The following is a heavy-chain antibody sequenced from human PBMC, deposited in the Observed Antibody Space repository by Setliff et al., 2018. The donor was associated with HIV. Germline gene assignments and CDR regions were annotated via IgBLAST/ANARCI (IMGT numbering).Heavy chain of an antibody. V-gene: IGHV1-8*01. CDR1: GYTFSNYD. D-gene: IGHD1-26*01. Sequence: ASVKVSCKASGYTFSNYDINWVRQATGQGLEWVGWMNPNSGNTGYAQKFQGRVTMTRNTSISTAYMELSSLRSEDTAVYYCARAGGSYLGAFDIWGQGTMVTVSS. CDR3: ARAGGSYLGAFDI. CDR2: MNPNSGNT. J-gene: IGHJ3*02.